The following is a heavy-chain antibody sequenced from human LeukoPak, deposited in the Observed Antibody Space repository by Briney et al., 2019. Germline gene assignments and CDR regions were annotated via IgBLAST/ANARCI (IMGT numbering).Heavy chain of an antibody. J-gene: IGHJ6*02. D-gene: IGHD2-2*01. V-gene: IGHV1-69*13. CDR1: GGTFSSYA. Sequence: GASVKVSCKASGGTFSSYAISWVRQAPGQGLEWMGGIIPIFGTANYAQKFQGRVTITADESTSTAYMELSSLRSEDTAVYYCASPSPLYCSSTSCYHDYYYGMDVWGQGTTVTVSS. CDR3: ASPSPLYCSSTSCYHDYYYGMDV. CDR2: IIPIFGTA.